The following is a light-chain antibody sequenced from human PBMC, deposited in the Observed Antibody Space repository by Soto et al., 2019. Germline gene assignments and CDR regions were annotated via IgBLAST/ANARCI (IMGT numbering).Light chain of an antibody. CDR1: QSIGST. CDR2: DAS. V-gene: IGKV3-15*01. Sequence: EIVMTQSPATLSVSPGERATLSCRASQSIGSTLAWYQQKPGQAPRLLIYDASTRATGIPVRFSGSGSGTESTLTINSLQSEDFTVYSCQQYNNWPFAFGPGTKVDIK. CDR3: QQYNNWPFA. J-gene: IGKJ3*01.